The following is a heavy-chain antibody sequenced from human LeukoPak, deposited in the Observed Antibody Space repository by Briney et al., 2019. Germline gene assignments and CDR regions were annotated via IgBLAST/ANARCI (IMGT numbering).Heavy chain of an antibody. J-gene: IGHJ4*02. CDR3: AKTEIAVAGYYFDY. Sequence: GGSLRLSCAASGFTFSDYYMSWIRQAPGKGLEWVSYISSSGSTIYYADSVKGRFTISRDNAKNSLYLQMNSLRAEDTAVYYCAKTEIAVAGYYFDYWGQGTLVTVSS. CDR2: ISSSGSTI. D-gene: IGHD6-19*01. V-gene: IGHV3-11*01. CDR1: GFTFSDYY.